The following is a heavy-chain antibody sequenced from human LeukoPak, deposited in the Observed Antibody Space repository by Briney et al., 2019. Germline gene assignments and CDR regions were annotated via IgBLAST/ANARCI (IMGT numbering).Heavy chain of an antibody. CDR3: ARDAYYYDSSGYYYDYFDY. CDR1: GFTVSSNY. D-gene: IGHD3-22*01. CDR2: IYSGGST. V-gene: IGHV3-66*01. J-gene: IGHJ4*02. Sequence: SGGSLRLSCAASGFTVSSNYMSWVRQAPGKGLEWVSVIYSGGSTYYADSVKGRFTISRDNSKSTLYLQMNSLRAEDTAVYYCARDAYYYDSSGYYYDYFDYWGQGTLVTVSS.